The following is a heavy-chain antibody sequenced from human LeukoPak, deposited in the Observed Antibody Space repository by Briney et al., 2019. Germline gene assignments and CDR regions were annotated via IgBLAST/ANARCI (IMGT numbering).Heavy chain of an antibody. D-gene: IGHD3-16*01. CDR2: ISGSGGST. V-gene: IGHV3-23*01. CDR3: AKDLCDYVWGSYVAY. CDR1: GFTFSSYA. Sequence: PGGSLRLFCAASGFTFSSYAMSWVRQAPGKGLEWVSAISGSGGSTYYADSVKGRFTISRDNSKNTLYLQMNSLRAEDTAVYYCAKDLCDYVWGSYVAYWGQGTLVTVSS. J-gene: IGHJ4*02.